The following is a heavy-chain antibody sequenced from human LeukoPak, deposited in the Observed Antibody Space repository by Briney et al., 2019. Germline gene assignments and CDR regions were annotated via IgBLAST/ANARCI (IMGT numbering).Heavy chain of an antibody. CDR3: ARDRDCGDGGCYPHFDY. Sequence: GGSLRLSCAVSGFTFSTYWMSWLRQAPGKGLEWVANIRQDGSDKYYMDSVKGRFTISRDNAKNSLSLQMNSLRVEDTAVYYCARDRDCGDGGCYPHFDYWGQGVRVTVSS. V-gene: IGHV3-7*01. J-gene: IGHJ4*02. D-gene: IGHD2-15*01. CDR1: GFTFSTYW. CDR2: IRQDGSDK.